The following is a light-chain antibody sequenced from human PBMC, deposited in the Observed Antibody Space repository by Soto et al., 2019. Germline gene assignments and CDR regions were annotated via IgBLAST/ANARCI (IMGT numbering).Light chain of an antibody. CDR2: GAS. Sequence: EIVMTQSPATLSLSPGERATLACRASQSVRSNYLAWYQQKPGQAPRLLIYGASSRATGIPDRFSGSGSGTDFTLTISRLEPEDFAVYYCQQYGSSPLTFGGGTKVDI. CDR3: QQYGSSPLT. CDR1: QSVRSNY. J-gene: IGKJ4*01. V-gene: IGKV3-20*01.